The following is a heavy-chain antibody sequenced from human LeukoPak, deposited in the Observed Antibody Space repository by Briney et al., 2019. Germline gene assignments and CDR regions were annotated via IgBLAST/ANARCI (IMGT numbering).Heavy chain of an antibody. CDR1: GFTFSSYG. V-gene: IGHV3-30*03. D-gene: IGHD1-26*01. J-gene: IGHJ3*02. CDR3: AREGGFDAFDI. Sequence: GRSLRLSCAASGFTFSSYGMHWVRQAPGKGLEWVAVISYDGSNKYYADSVKGRFTISRDNSKNTLYLQMNSLRAEDAAVYYCAREGGFDAFDIWGQGTMVTVSS. CDR2: ISYDGSNK.